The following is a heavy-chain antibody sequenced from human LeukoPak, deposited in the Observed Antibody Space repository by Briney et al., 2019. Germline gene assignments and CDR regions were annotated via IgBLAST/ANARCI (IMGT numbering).Heavy chain of an antibody. CDR1: GFTFSSYA. J-gene: IGHJ4*02. CDR3: AKAQFEYSRSSSLDY. CDR2: ISGSGGST. V-gene: IGHV3-23*01. D-gene: IGHD6-6*01. Sequence: PGGSLRLSCAASGFTFSSYAMSWVCQAPEKGLERVSAISGSGGSTYYADPVTGPFTISRDNSKHTLYLQITRLRAEDTGVYYCAKAQFEYSRSSSLDYWGQGTLVTVSS.